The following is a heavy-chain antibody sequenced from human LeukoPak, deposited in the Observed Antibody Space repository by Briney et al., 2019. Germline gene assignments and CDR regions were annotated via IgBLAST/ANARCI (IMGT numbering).Heavy chain of an antibody. D-gene: IGHD3-3*01. CDR3: ARVGSGYFPIDY. J-gene: IGHJ4*02. CDR2: INPNSGGT. V-gene: IGHV1-2*02. CDR1: GYTFTGYY. Sequence: ASVKVSCKASGYTFTGYYMHWVRQAPGQGLEWMGWINPNSGGTNYAQKFQGRVTMTKDTSISTAYMELSRLRSDDTAVYYCARVGSGYFPIDYWGQGTLVTVSS.